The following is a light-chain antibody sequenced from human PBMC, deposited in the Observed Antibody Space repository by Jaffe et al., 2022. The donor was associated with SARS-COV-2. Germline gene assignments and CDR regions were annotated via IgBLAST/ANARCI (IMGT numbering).Light chain of an antibody. V-gene: IGKV3-15*01. CDR3: QQYNSWPST. CDR2: GAS. Sequence: EIVMTQSPATLSVSPGERATLSCRASQSVGSNLAWYQQKPGQTPRLLISGASTRATDIPARFSGSGSGTDFTLTISSLQSEDFAVYYCQQYNSWPSTFGQGTKLEIK. CDR1: QSVGSN. J-gene: IGKJ2*01.